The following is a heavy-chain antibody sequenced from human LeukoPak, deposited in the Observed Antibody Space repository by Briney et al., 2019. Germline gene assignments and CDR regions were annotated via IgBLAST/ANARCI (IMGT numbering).Heavy chain of an antibody. J-gene: IGHJ3*02. Sequence: VASVKVSCKASGYTFTGYYMHWVRQAPGQGLEWMGWINSNSGGTNYAQKFQGRVTMTRDTSISTAYMELSRLRSDDTAVYYCARIRTPPWGRGAFDIWGQGTMVTVSS. CDR2: INSNSGGT. CDR1: GYTFTGYY. CDR3: ARIRTPPWGRGAFDI. V-gene: IGHV1-2*02. D-gene: IGHD7-27*01.